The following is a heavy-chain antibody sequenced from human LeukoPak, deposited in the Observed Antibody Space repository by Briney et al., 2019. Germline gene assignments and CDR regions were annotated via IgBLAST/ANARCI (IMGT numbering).Heavy chain of an antibody. J-gene: IGHJ4*02. D-gene: IGHD5-18*01. CDR1: GYTFTSCA. CDR2: INAGNGNT. Sequence: ASVKVSCKASGYTFTSCAMHWVRPAPGQRLEGMGWINAGNGNTKYSQKFQGRVTITRDTSASTAYMELSSLRSEDTAVYYCARLPRGYSYAIFDYWGQGALVTVSS. CDR3: ARLPRGYSYAIFDY. V-gene: IGHV1-3*01.